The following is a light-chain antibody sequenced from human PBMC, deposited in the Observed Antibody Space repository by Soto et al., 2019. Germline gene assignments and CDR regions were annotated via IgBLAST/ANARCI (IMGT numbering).Light chain of an antibody. Sequence: DIQMTQSPSSLSASVGDRVTITCRASQSISTFLNWYQQRPGKAPNLLIYAASSLQSGVPSRVSGSGSGTDFTLTITSLQPEDFATYYCQQSLSTPLTFGGGNKVAI. J-gene: IGKJ4*01. CDR1: QSISTF. V-gene: IGKV1-39*01. CDR2: AAS. CDR3: QQSLSTPLT.